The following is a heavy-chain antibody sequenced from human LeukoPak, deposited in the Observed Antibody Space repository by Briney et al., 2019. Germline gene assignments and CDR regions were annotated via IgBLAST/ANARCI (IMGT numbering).Heavy chain of an antibody. J-gene: IGHJ6*02. CDR2: IKSKTDGGTT. D-gene: IGHD3-22*01. CDR3: TTDSSGYYYYYYGMDV. CDR1: GFTFSNAW. V-gene: IGHV3-15*01. Sequence: GGSLRLYCAASGFTFSNAWMSWGRQAPGKGLEWVGRIKSKTDGGTTDYAAPVKGRFTISRDDSKNTLYLQMNSLKTEDTAVYYCTTDSSGYYYYYYGMDVWGQGTTVTVSS.